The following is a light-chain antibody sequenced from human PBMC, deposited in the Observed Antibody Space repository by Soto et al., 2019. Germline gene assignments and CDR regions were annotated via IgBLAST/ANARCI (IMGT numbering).Light chain of an antibody. V-gene: IGLV2-8*01. CDR2: EVS. J-gene: IGLJ2*01. CDR1: SSDVGGYNY. CDR3: SSYAGSNNVVV. Sequence: QSVLTQPPSASGSPVQSVTISCTGTSSDVGGYNYVSWYQQHPGKAPKLMIYEVSKRPSGVPDRFSGSKSGNTASLTVSGLQAEDEADYYCSSYAGSNNVVVFGGGTKLTVL.